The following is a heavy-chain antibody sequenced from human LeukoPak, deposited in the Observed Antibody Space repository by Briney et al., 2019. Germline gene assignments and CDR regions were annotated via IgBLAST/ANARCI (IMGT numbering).Heavy chain of an antibody. V-gene: IGHV4-59*01. D-gene: IGHD6-13*01. Sequence: SETLSLTCTVSGGSISSYYWSWIRQPPGKGLEWIGYIYYSGSTNYNPSLKSRVTISVDTSKNQFSLKLSSVTAADTAVYYCARGRGSSPIYYYYYMDVWGKGTTVTVSS. CDR1: GGSISSYY. CDR3: ARGRGSSPIYYYYYMDV. J-gene: IGHJ6*03. CDR2: IYYSGST.